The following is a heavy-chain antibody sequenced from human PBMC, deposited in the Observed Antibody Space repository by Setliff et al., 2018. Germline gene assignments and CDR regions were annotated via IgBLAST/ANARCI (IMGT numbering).Heavy chain of an antibody. CDR1: GGSISSGSDY. Sequence: SETLSLTCSVSGGSISSGSDYWGWFRQPAGKELEWIGQIYTSWSTNYNPSLKSRVTISLDTSKNQFSLKLTSVTAADTAVYYCGRLRGYCSGGRCNGQYAFDYWGQGTLVTVSS. CDR3: GRLRGYCSGGRCNGQYAFDY. V-gene: IGHV4-61*09. CDR2: IYTSWST. J-gene: IGHJ4*02. D-gene: IGHD2-15*01.